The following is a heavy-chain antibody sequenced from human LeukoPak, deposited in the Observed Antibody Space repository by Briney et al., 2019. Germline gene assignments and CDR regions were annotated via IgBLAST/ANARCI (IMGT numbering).Heavy chain of an antibody. D-gene: IGHD3-3*01. J-gene: IGHJ4*02. V-gene: IGHV4-61*02. Sequence: PSQTLSLTCTVSGGSISSGSYYWSWIRQPAGKGLEWIGRIYTSGSTNYNPSLKSRVTISVDTSKNQFSLKLSSVTAADTAVYYCARDGGKGYDFWHYWGQGTLVTVSS. CDR3: ARDGGKGYDFWHY. CDR2: IYTSGST. CDR1: GGSISSGSYY.